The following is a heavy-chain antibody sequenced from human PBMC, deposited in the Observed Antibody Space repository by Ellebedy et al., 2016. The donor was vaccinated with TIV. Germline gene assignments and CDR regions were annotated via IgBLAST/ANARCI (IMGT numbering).Heavy chain of an antibody. CDR3: STLCLRDCLSRFDP. V-gene: IGHV3-30*04. D-gene: IGHD2-21*02. CDR2: ISPDGSRK. J-gene: IGHJ5*02. CDR1: GFTFSRYE. Sequence: GESLKISCAASGFTFSRYEIHWLRQSAGKGVEWLADISPDGSRKDYADSVQGRFIISRDKSENTLSLQMNYLRPEDTAVYYCSTLCLRDCLSRFDPWGQGTLVTVSS.